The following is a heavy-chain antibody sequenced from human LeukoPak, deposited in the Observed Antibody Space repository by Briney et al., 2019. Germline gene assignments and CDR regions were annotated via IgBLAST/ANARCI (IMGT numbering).Heavy chain of an antibody. CDR3: ARISGSYYDY. V-gene: IGHV4-59*08. Sequence: SETLSLTCPVSGGSISSYYWSWIRQPPGKGLEWIGYIYYSGSTNYNPSLKSRVTISVDTSKNQFSLKLSSVTAADTAVYYCARISGSYYDYWGQGTLVTVSS. CDR2: IYYSGST. D-gene: IGHD1-26*01. J-gene: IGHJ4*02. CDR1: GGSISSYY.